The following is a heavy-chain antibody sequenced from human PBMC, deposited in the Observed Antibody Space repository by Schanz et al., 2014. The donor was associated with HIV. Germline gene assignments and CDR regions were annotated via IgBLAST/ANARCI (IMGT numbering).Heavy chain of an antibody. CDR2: ISESGGRS. CDR1: GFTYRNYG. CDR3: AIRTPMVTFGAFDI. D-gene: IGHD5-18*01. V-gene: IGHV3-23*01. Sequence: EVQMLESGGGSVQPGGSLRLSCAASGFTYRNYGMHWVRQAPGKGLEWVSSISESGGRSYYADSVKGRFTISRDTSKKTLYLQMNSLRADDTAVYFCAIRTPMVTFGAFDIWGRGTWVTVSS. J-gene: IGHJ3*02.